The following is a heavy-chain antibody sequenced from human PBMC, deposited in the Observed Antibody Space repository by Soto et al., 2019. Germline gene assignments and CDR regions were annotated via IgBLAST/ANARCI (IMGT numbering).Heavy chain of an antibody. CDR1: GFTVSNNW. CDR2: MSSDGSTT. J-gene: IGHJ4*02. CDR3: ARGPRGWYGFDY. D-gene: IGHD6-19*01. Sequence: EVQLVESGGGLVQPGGSLRLSCADSGFTVSNNWMHWVRRAPGKGLEWVSRMSSDGSTTNYADSVKGRFTIARDNAKNTLYLQMNSLSVEDTAVYYCARGPRGWYGFDYWGQGTLVTVSS. V-gene: IGHV3-74*01.